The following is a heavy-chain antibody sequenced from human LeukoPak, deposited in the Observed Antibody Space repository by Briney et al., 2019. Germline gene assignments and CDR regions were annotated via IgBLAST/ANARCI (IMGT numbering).Heavy chain of an antibody. J-gene: IGHJ4*02. CDR3: ATSKSTVTAFDY. CDR2: ISSSSSYI. CDR1: GFTFSSYS. D-gene: IGHD4-17*01. Sequence: GTSLRLSCAASGFTFSSYSMNWVRQAPGKGLEWVSSISSSSSYIYYADSVKGRFTISRDNAKNSLYLQMNSLRAEDTAVYYCATSKSTVTAFDYWGQGTLVTVSS. V-gene: IGHV3-21*01.